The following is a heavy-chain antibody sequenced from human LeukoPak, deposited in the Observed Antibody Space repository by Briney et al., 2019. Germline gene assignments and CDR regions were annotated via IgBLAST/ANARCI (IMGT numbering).Heavy chain of an antibody. Sequence: GGSLRLSCAASGFTFSNYEMNWVRQAPGKGLEWVAVIWYDGTNKYYADSVKGRFTISRDNSKNTLYLQMNSLRAEDTAVYYCARGARSVPNFNWFDPWGQGTLVTVSS. V-gene: IGHV3-33*08. CDR2: IWYDGTNK. D-gene: IGHD1-1*01. CDR1: GFTFSNYE. CDR3: ARGARSVPNFNWFDP. J-gene: IGHJ5*02.